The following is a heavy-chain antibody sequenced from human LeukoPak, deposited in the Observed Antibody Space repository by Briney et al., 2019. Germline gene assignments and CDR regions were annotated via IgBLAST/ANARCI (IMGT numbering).Heavy chain of an antibody. Sequence: ASVKVSCKASGYTFTSYGISWVRQAPGQGLEWMGWISAYNGNTNYAQKLQGRVTMTTDTSTSTAYMELRSLRSDDTAVYYCARDQSYCGGDCYSLLGGAAPQTPIVYDAFDIWGQGTMVTVSS. CDR3: ARDQSYCGGDCYSLLGGAAPQTPIVYDAFDI. CDR1: GYTFTSYG. V-gene: IGHV1-18*01. D-gene: IGHD2-21*02. CDR2: ISAYNGNT. J-gene: IGHJ3*02.